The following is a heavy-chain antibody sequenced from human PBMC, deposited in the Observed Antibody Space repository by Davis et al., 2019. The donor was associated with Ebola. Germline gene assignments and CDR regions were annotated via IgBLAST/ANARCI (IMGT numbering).Heavy chain of an antibody. J-gene: IGHJ6*02. CDR1: GGSISSYY. CDR2: INHSGST. Sequence: SETLSLTCTVSGGSISSYYWSWIRQPPGKGLEWIGEINHSGSTNYNPSLKSRVTISVDTSKNQFSLKLSSVTAADTAVYYCARGGGLLYFYYYGMDVWGQGTTVTVSS. V-gene: IGHV4-34*01. CDR3: ARGGGLLYFYYYGMDV. D-gene: IGHD2-15*01.